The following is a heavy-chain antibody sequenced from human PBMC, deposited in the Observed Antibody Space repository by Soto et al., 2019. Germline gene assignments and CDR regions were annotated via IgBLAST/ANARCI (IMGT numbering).Heavy chain of an antibody. J-gene: IGHJ4*02. CDR2: ISGSGGST. CDR1: GFTFSSYA. V-gene: IGHV3-23*01. Sequence: LRLSCAASGFTFSSYAMSWVRQAPGKGLEWVSAISGSGGSTYYADSVKGRFTISRDNSKNTLYLQMNGLRAEDTAVYYCAKHIQGLDIVATTFDYWGQGTLVTVSS. CDR3: AKHIQGLDIVATTFDY. D-gene: IGHD5-12*01.